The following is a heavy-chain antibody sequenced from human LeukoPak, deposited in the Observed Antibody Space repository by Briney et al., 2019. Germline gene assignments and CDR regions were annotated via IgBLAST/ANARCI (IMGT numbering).Heavy chain of an antibody. CDR1: GGSISSYY. CDR3: ARGKLRYFDWLPLPDY. Sequence: PSETLSLTCTVSGGSISSYYWSWIRQPPGKGLEWIGYINYSGSTNYNPSLKSRVTISVDTSKNQFSLKLSSVTAADTAVYYCARGKLRYFDWLPLPDYWGQGTLVTVSS. CDR2: INYSGST. D-gene: IGHD3-9*01. J-gene: IGHJ4*02. V-gene: IGHV4-59*01.